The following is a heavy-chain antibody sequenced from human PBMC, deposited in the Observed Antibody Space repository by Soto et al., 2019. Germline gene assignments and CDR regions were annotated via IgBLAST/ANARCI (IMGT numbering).Heavy chain of an antibody. CDR1: GDSVSSNSAA. Sequence: SQTLSLTCAISGDSVSSNSAAWNWIRQSPSRGLEWLGRTYYRSKWYNDYAVSVKSRITINPDTSKNQFSLQLNSVTPEDTAVYYCARTVLRFLEWFPSYGMDVWGQGTPVTVSS. CDR2: TYYRSKWYN. CDR3: ARTVLRFLEWFPSYGMDV. D-gene: IGHD3-3*01. J-gene: IGHJ6*02. V-gene: IGHV6-1*01.